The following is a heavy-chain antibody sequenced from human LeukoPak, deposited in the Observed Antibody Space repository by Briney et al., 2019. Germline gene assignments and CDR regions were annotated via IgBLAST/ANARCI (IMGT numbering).Heavy chain of an antibody. CDR2: IRYDGSNK. J-gene: IGHJ4*02. CDR3: ATWGSSWYVGDY. D-gene: IGHD6-13*01. Sequence: PGGSLRPSCAASGFTFSSYGMHWVRQAPGKGLEWVAFIRYDGSNKYYADSVKGRFTISRDNSKNTLYLQMNGLRAEDTAVYYCATWGSSWYVGDYWGQGTLVTVSS. V-gene: IGHV3-30*02. CDR1: GFTFSSYG.